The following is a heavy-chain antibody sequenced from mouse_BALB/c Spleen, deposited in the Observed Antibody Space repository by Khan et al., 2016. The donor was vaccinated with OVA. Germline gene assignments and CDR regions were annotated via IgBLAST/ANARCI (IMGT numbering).Heavy chain of an antibody. CDR2: INPHIGEA. D-gene: IGHD1-1*01. CDR1: GYSFTGYF. CDR3: ARKNGSDFDY. J-gene: IGHJ2*01. Sequence: QLQQSGPELVKPGASVKISCTASGYSFTGYFMNWVMQSHGKSLEWIGRINPHIGEAFYNQKFKGKATLTVDESSSTAHMELRSLASEDSAVYYCARKNGSDFDYWGQGTTLTVSS. V-gene: IGHV1-20*02.